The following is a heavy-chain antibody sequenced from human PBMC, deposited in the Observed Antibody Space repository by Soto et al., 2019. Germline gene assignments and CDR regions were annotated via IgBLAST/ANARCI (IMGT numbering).Heavy chain of an antibody. CDR2: IVPAFGTP. V-gene: IGHV1-69*01. D-gene: IGHD3-3*01. Sequence: QVQLVQSGAEVKNPGSSVKVSCRASRGTFSNYAISWVRQAPGQGLEWMGGIVPAFGTPNYAQNLQGRITITADDSTTTVYMDLSSLRSEDTAVYYCARGATIFGVAAYSYYEMEVWGQGTTVTVSS. CDR1: RGTFSNYA. CDR3: ARGATIFGVAAYSYYEMEV. J-gene: IGHJ6*02.